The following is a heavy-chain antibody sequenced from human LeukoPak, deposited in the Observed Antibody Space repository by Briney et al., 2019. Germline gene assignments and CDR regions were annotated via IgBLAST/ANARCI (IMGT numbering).Heavy chain of an antibody. CDR3: ARHSIAAAVGYYYYGMDV. J-gene: IGHJ6*02. CDR1: GYTFTSYA. D-gene: IGHD6-13*01. V-gene: IGHV1-69*13. CDR2: IIPIFGTA. Sequence: ASVKVSCKASGYTFTSYAISWVRQAPGQGLEWMGGIIPIFGTANYAQKFQGRVTITADESTSTAYMELSSLRSEDTAVYYCARHSIAAAVGYYYYGMDVWGQGTTVTVSS.